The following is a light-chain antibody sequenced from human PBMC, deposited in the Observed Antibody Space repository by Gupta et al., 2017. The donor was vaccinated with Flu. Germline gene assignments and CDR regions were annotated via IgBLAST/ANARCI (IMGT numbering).Light chain of an antibody. Sequence: EIVLTQSTATLSLSPGERATLSCRASQSVSSYLACYQQKPGQPPRLLIYDASNRATGIPAEFSGSGSGTDFTLTISSLVPEDFAVYYCQQRNNWPPITFGQGTRLEIK. J-gene: IGKJ5*01. CDR1: QSVSSY. CDR2: DAS. V-gene: IGKV3-11*01. CDR3: QQRNNWPPIT.